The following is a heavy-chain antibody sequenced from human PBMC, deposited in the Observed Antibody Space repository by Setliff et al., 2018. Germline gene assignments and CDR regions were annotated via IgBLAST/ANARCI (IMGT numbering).Heavy chain of an antibody. CDR3: AKHGAYNDFLTGYNFYYDMDV. CDR1: GFTFSSYS. J-gene: IGHJ6*02. V-gene: IGHV3-48*01. Sequence: GGSLRLSCAASGFTFSSYSMNWVRQAPGKGLEWVSYISSSSSTIYYADSVKGRFTISRDNAKNSLYLQMNSLRAEDTAVYYCAKHGAYNDFLTGYNFYYDMDVWGQGTTVTVS. CDR2: ISSSSSTI. D-gene: IGHD3-9*01.